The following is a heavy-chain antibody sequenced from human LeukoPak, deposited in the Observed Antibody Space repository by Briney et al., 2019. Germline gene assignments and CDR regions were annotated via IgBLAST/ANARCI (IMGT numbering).Heavy chain of an antibody. J-gene: IGHJ2*01. V-gene: IGHV4-59*01. CDR1: GGSISSYY. CDR3: ARDNPPTVAGHYWYFDL. Sequence: SETLSLTCTVSGGSISSYYWSWIRQPPGKGLEWIGSIYYSGSTNYNPSLKSRVTISVDTSKNQFSLKLSSVTAADTAVYYCARDNPPTVAGHYWYFDLWGRGTLVTVSS. D-gene: IGHD6-19*01. CDR2: IYYSGST.